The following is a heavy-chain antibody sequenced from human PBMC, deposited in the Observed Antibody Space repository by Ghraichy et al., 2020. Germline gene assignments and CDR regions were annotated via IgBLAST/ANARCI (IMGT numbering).Heavy chain of an antibody. Sequence: SETLSLTCAVYGGSFSGYYWSWIRQPPGKGLEWIGEINHSGSTNYNPSLKSRVTISVDTSKNQFSLKLSSVTAADTAVYYCARGYCSGGSCYSYYYYGMDVWGQGTTVTVSS. CDR1: GGSFSGYY. D-gene: IGHD2-15*01. V-gene: IGHV4-34*01. CDR2: INHSGST. CDR3: ARGYCSGGSCYSYYYYGMDV. J-gene: IGHJ6*02.